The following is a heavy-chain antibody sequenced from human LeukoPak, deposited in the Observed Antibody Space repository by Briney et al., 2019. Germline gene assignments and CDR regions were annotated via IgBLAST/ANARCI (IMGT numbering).Heavy chain of an antibody. D-gene: IGHD3-10*01. Sequence: ASVKVSCKASGYTFTSYYMHWVRQAPGQGLEWMGIINPSGGSTSYAQKFQGRVTMTRDTSTSTVYMELSSLRSEDTAVYYCARELSVVRGAPPYYFDYWGQGTLVTVSS. CDR3: ARELSVVRGAPPYYFDY. CDR1: GYTFTSYY. V-gene: IGHV1-46*01. CDR2: INPSGGST. J-gene: IGHJ4*02.